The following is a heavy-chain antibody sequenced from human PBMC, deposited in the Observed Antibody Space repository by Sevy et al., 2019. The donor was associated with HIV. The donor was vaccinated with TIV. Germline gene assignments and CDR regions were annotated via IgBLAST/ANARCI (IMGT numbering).Heavy chain of an antibody. CDR3: AGRDIVKGFDS. D-gene: IGHD2-15*01. CDR1: GYTFIGFY. CDR2: INPNSGDT. J-gene: IGHJ4*02. V-gene: IGHV1-2*02. Sequence: ASVKVSCKASGYTFIGFYIHWVRQAPGQGLEWMGRINPNSGDTDYAQKFQGRVTMTRETSATTAYMELNRLRSDDTAVYFCAGRDIVKGFDSWGRGTLVTVSS.